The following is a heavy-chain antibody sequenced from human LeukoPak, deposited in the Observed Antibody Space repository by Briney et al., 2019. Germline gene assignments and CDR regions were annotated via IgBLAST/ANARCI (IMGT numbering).Heavy chain of an antibody. CDR1: GFTFSTYG. J-gene: IGHJ6*02. CDR3: ARGGRTTWHGMDV. CDR2: IWYDGSNK. V-gene: IGHV3-33*01. Sequence: GGSLRLSCEASGFTFSTYGMHWVRQAPGKGLEWVADIWYDGSNKNYADSVKGRFTISRDNSKNTLYLQMNSLRAEDTAVYYCARGGRTTWHGMDVWGQGTTVTVSS. D-gene: IGHD4-17*01.